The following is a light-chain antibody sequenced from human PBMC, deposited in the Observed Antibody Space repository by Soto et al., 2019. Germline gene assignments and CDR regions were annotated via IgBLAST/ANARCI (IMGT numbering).Light chain of an antibody. CDR3: KSYAGSNPYV. V-gene: IGLV2-8*01. Sequence: QAAGTEPPCAPGSPGQSVAISCTGTKNDVGFYDFVSWYQHHPGKAPRLIIYEVVQRPSGVPDRFSGSKSGNTASLTVSGLQAADEADYFCKSYAGSNPYVFGSGTNVTVL. J-gene: IGLJ1*01. CDR1: KNDVGFYDF. CDR2: EVV.